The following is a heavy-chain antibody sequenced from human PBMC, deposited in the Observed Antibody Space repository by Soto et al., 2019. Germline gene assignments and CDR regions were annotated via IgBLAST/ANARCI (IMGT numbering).Heavy chain of an antibody. D-gene: IGHD6-19*01. CDR1: GFTFSSYA. J-gene: IGHJ6*02. V-gene: IGHV3-30-3*01. CDR3: ARETVAGPYYYYGMDV. Sequence: QVQLVESGGGVVQPGRSLRLSCAASGFTFSSYAMHWFCQAPGKGLEWVAVISYDGSNKYYADSVKGRFTISRDNSKNTLYLQMNSLRAEDTAVYYCARETVAGPYYYYGMDVWGQGTTVTVSS. CDR2: ISYDGSNK.